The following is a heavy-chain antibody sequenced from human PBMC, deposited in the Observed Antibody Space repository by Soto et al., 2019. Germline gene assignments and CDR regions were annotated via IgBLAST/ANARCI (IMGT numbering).Heavy chain of an antibody. D-gene: IGHD3-16*02. J-gene: IGHJ3*02. Sequence: EVQLVESGGGLVQPGGSLKLSCAASGFTFSGSAMHWVRQASGKGLEWVGRIRSKANSYATAYAASVKGRFTISRDDSKNTPDLQMNSMKTEDTAVYYCTRAAVKGAFDIWGQGTMVTVSS. CDR2: IRSKANSYAT. CDR3: TRAAVKGAFDI. CDR1: GFTFSGSA. V-gene: IGHV3-73*01.